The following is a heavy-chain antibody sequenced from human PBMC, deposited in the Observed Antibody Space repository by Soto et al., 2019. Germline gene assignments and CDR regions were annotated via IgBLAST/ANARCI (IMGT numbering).Heavy chain of an antibody. CDR1: GFTFSDRY. CDR3: TIEGAYPGPDFDY. CDR2: TKNKANSYTT. D-gene: IGHD3-16*01. V-gene: IGHV3-72*01. Sequence: PGGSLRLSCAASGFTFSDRYMDWVRQAPGKGLEWVGRTKNKANSYTTEYAASVKGRFTISRDYSRDSVYLQMNSLKTDDTAAYYCTIEGAYPGPDFDYWGQGTLVTAPQ. J-gene: IGHJ4*02.